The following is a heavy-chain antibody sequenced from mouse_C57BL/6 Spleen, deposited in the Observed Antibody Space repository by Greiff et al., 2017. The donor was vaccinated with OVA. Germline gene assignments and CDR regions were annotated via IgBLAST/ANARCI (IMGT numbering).Heavy chain of an antibody. D-gene: IGHD1-1*01. CDR2: INPNNGGT. Sequence: EVQLQQSGPELVKPGASVKIPCKASGYTFTDYNMDWVKQSHGKSLEWIGDINPNNGGTIYNQKFKGKATLTVDKSSSTAYMELRSLTSEDTAVYYCARKIYYGSEGYFDVWGTGTTVTVSS. V-gene: IGHV1-18*01. J-gene: IGHJ1*03. CDR1: GYTFTDYN. CDR3: ARKIYYGSEGYFDV.